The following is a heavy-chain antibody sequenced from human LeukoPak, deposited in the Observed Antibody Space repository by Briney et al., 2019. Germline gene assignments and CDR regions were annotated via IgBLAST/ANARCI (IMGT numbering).Heavy chain of an antibody. V-gene: IGHV3-74*01. CDR1: GFSFSTYN. J-gene: IGHJ3*02. Sequence: GESLRLSCAASGFSFSTYNMNWVRQAPGKGLVWVSRINTDGSSTTYADSVKGRFTISRDSAKNTLYLQMNSLRAEDTAVYYCARESYCSGGSCYSGRAFDIWGQGTMVTVSS. CDR3: ARESYCSGGSCYSGRAFDI. D-gene: IGHD2-15*01. CDR2: INTDGSST.